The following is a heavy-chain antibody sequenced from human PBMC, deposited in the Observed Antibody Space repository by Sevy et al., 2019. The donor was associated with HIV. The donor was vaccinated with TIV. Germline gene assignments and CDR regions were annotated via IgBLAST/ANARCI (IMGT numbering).Heavy chain of an antibody. V-gene: IGHV5-51*01. CDR2: IYPGDSDT. CDR3: ARFGSYRLSYYGMDV. CDR1: GYSFTNYW. D-gene: IGHD2-15*01. J-gene: IGHJ6*02. Sequence: GESLKISCKGAGYSFTNYWIGWVRQMLGKGLEWMGIIYPGDSDTRYSPSFQGQVTISADKSISTAYLQWSSLRASDTAMYYCARFGSYRLSYYGMDVWGQGTTVTVSS.